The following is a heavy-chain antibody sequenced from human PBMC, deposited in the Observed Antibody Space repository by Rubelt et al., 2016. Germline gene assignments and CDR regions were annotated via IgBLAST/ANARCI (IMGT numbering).Heavy chain of an antibody. CDR2: ISGSGGST. V-gene: IGHV3-23*01. D-gene: IGHD4-17*01. CDR3: AKAYGDYELVYFQN. J-gene: IGHJ1*01. Sequence: ISGSGGSTYYADSVKGRFTISRDNSKNTLYLQMNSLRAEDTAVYYCAKAYGDYELVYFQNWGQGTLVTVSS.